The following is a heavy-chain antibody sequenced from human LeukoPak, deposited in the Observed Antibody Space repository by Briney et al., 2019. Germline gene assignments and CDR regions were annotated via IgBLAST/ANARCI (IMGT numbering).Heavy chain of an antibody. CDR2: IRYDGSNK. Sequence: PGGSLRLSCAASGFTFSSYAMHWVRQAPGKGLEWVAFIRYDGSNKYYADSVKGRFTISRDNSKNTLYLQMNSLRAEDTAVYYCAKDVAGGPSDYWGQGTLVTVSS. V-gene: IGHV3-30*02. CDR3: AKDVAGGPSDY. D-gene: IGHD3-16*01. J-gene: IGHJ4*02. CDR1: GFTFSSYA.